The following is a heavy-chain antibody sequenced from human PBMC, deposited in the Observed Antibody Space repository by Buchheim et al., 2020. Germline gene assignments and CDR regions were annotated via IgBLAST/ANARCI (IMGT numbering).Heavy chain of an antibody. CDR2: ISASGGST. J-gene: IGHJ2*01. CDR3: ARHNGGNSGWYFDF. Sequence: EVQLLESGGDLVQPGGSLRLSCAASGFTFSSYAMTWVRQAPGKGLEWVSGISASGGSTYYADSVMGRFTISRDNSKNTLYLPMNSLRAEDTAVFYCARHNGGNSGWYFDFWGRGTL. CDR1: GFTFSSYA. D-gene: IGHD4-23*01. V-gene: IGHV3-23*01.